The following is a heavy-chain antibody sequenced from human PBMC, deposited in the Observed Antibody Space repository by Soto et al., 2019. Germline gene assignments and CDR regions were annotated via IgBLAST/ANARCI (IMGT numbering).Heavy chain of an antibody. J-gene: IGHJ6*02. Sequence: GESLKISCKGSGYSFTSYWIGWVRQMPGKGLEWMGRIYPDDSYTRYSPSLQGQVTISVDKSISTAYLQWSSLKATDTAMYYCARHAYDFWSGHPNPRYYYGMDVWGQGTTVNVSS. D-gene: IGHD3-3*01. CDR1: GYSFTSYW. V-gene: IGHV5-51*01. CDR3: ARHAYDFWSGHPNPRYYYGMDV. CDR2: IYPDDSYT.